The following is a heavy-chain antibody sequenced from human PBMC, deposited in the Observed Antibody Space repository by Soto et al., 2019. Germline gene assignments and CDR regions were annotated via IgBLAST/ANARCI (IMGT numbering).Heavy chain of an antibody. V-gene: IGHV1-69*13. CDR3: ASGPSDILTGTEQNYYYYYGMDV. Sequence: SVKVSCKASGGTFSSYAISWVRQAPGQGLEWMGGIIPIFGTANYAQKFQGRVTITADESTSTAYMELSSLRSEDTAVYYCASGPSDILTGTEQNYYYYYGMDVWGQGTTVTVSS. J-gene: IGHJ6*02. CDR2: IIPIFGTA. D-gene: IGHD3-9*01. CDR1: GGTFSSYA.